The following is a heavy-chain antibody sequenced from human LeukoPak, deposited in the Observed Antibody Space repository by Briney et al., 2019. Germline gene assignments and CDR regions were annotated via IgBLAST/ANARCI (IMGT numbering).Heavy chain of an antibody. CDR2: IKEDGSEK. D-gene: IGHD3-10*01. V-gene: IGHV3-7*01. CDR1: GFTFSSYW. Sequence: PGGSLRLSCAASGFTFSSYWMTWVRQAPGKGLEWVANIKEDGSEKYYVDSVKGRFSISRDNAKNSLYLQMNSLRAEDTAVYYCARDLGYYTNYVAYWGQGTLVAVPS. J-gene: IGHJ4*02. CDR3: ARDLGYYTNYVAY.